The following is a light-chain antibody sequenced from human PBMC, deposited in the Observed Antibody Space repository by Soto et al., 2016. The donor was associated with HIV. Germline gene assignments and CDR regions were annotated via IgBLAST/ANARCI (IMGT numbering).Light chain of an antibody. Sequence: DIQLTQPPSFLSASVGDRVNITCRASQGSSGYLAWYQQKPGEAPNLLICAASTLQTGVPSRFSGSGSGTEVILTISSLQPEDSATYYCQQVNSYPLTFGQGTKLEIK. CDR1: QGSSGY. CDR3: QQVNSYPLT. CDR2: AAS. J-gene: IGKJ2*01. V-gene: IGKV1-9*01.